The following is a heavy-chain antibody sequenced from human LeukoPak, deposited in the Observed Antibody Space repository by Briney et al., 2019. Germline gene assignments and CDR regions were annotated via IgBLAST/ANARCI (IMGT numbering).Heavy chain of an antibody. D-gene: IGHD2-15*01. CDR2: IYYTGST. J-gene: IGHJ1*01. Sequence: SETLSLTCTVSGGSISSYYWSWIRQPPGKGLEWIGDIYYTGSTNYNPSLKSPVTTSVDTSKNQFSLKLSSVTAADTAVYYCATTGYCSGGSCYGEYFQHWGQGTLVTVSP. V-gene: IGHV4-59*08. CDR1: GGSISSYY. CDR3: ATTGYCSGGSCYGEYFQH.